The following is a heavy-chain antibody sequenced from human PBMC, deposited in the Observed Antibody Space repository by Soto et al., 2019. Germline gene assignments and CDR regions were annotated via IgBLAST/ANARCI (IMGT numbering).Heavy chain of an antibody. Sequence: QVQLVQSGAEVKKPGASVTVSCKASGYAFTSNYLHWVRQAPGQGLQWVGMINPGGDSTSYAQKFQGRVTLTRDTSTSTVYMELSSLRSDDTAVYYCARDSSGSDYWGQGTLVTVSS. CDR1: GYAFTSNY. V-gene: IGHV1-46*01. J-gene: IGHJ4*02. CDR2: INPGGDST. CDR3: ARDSSGSDY. D-gene: IGHD3-22*01.